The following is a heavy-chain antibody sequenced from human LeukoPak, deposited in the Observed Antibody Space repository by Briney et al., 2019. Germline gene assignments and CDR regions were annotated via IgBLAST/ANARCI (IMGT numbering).Heavy chain of an antibody. J-gene: IGHJ6*02. CDR1: GLTFSDYY. CDR2: ISGSGSII. Sequence: GGSLRLSCAASGLTFSDYYMSWIRQAPGKGLEWVSYISGSGSIIYYADSVKGRFTNSRDNAKNSLYLQMDSLSAEDTAVYYCTTLHYYGMVVWGPGTTVTVS. CDR3: TTLHYYGMVV. V-gene: IGHV3-11*01.